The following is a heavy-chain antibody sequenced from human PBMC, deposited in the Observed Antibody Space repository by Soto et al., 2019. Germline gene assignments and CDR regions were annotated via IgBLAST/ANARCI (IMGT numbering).Heavy chain of an antibody. V-gene: IGHV1-24*01. D-gene: IGHD3-3*01. CDR3: ATVGKNAFWPMDNEYFQH. J-gene: IGHJ1*01. CDR1: GYTLTELS. CDR2: FDPEDGET. Sequence: GASVKVSCKVSGYTLTELSMHWVRQAPGKGLEWMGGFDPEDGETIYAQKFQGRVTMTEDTSTDTAYMELSSLRSEDTAVYYCATVGKNAFWPMDNEYFQHWGQGTLVTVSS.